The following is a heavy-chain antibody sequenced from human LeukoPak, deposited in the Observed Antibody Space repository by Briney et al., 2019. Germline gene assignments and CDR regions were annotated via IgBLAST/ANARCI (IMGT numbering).Heavy chain of an antibody. CDR2: IYYDGAA. Sequence: SETLSLTRTLSGGSISGYFWSWIRQPPGKGLECRAYIYYDGAANYNPSLKSRVTISVDTSKNQFFLTLTSVTAADTAVYYCARRRCSRTNCYSSLDYWGQGTLVTVSS. J-gene: IGHJ4*02. D-gene: IGHD2-2*01. CDR3: ARRRCSRTNCYSSLDY. CDR1: GGSISGYF. V-gene: IGHV4-59*08.